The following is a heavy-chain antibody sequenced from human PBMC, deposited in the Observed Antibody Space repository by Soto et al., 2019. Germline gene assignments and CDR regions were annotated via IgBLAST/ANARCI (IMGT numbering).Heavy chain of an antibody. CDR1: GGSISSYY. CDR3: AKSGYCSSTSCPNWFDP. Sequence: SETLSLTCTVSGGSISSYYWSWIRQPPGKGLEWIGYIYYSGSTNYNPSLKSRVTISVDTSKNQFSLKQSSVTAADTAVYYCAKSGYCSSTSCPNWFDPWGQGTLVTVSS. CDR2: IYYSGST. V-gene: IGHV4-59*08. D-gene: IGHD2-2*03. J-gene: IGHJ5*02.